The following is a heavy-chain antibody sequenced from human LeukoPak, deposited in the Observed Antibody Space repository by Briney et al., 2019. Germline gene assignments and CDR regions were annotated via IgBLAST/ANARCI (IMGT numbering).Heavy chain of an antibody. V-gene: IGHV3-64*01. D-gene: IGHD3-10*01. J-gene: IGHJ6*03. Sequence: GGSLRLSCAASGFTFSSYAMHWVRQAPGKGLEYVSAISSNGGSTYYANSVKGRFTISRDNSKNTLYLQMGSLRAEDMAVYYCARADALLWFGLGLYYMDVWGKGTTVTVSS. CDR2: ISSNGGST. CDR3: ARADALLWFGLGLYYMDV. CDR1: GFTFSSYA.